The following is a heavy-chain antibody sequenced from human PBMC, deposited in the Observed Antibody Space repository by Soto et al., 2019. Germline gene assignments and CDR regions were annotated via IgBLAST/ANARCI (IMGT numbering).Heavy chain of an antibody. CDR2: IYYSGTT. CDR1: GGSISSGGYS. V-gene: IGHV4-31*03. D-gene: IGHD1-1*01. CDR3: ARDPTTGSFDL. Sequence: QVQLQESGPGLVKPSQTLSLTCTFSGGSISSGGYSWSWIGQHPGKGLEWIGYIYYSGTTYYNPSLKSRVTISVDTSKNQFSLKLSSVTAADTAVYYCARDPTTGSFDLWGRGTLVTVSS. J-gene: IGHJ2*01.